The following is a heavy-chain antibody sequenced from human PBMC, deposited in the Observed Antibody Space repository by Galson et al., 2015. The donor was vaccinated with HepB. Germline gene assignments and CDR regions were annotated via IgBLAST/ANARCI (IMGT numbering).Heavy chain of an antibody. CDR2: INHSGST. CDR1: GGSFSGYY. CDR3: ARRPEWLRVTFDY. D-gene: IGHD3-3*01. V-gene: IGHV4-34*01. J-gene: IGHJ4*02. Sequence: ETLSLTCAVYGGSFSGYYWSWIRQPPGKGLEWIGEINHSGSTNYNPSLKSRVTISVDTSKNQFSLKLSSVTAADTAVYYCARRPEWLRVTFDYWGQGTLVTVSS.